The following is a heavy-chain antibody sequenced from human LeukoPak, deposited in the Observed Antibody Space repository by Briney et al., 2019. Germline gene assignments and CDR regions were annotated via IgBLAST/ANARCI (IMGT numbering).Heavy chain of an antibody. V-gene: IGHV4-39*01. J-gene: IGHJ4*02. CDR3: ARRGYDYVWGSYRFFDY. D-gene: IGHD3-16*02. CDR2: IYYSGST. CDR1: GRSISTSSYY. Sequence: SETLSLTCTVSGRSISTSSYYSGWIRQPPGKGLEWIGSIYYSGSTYYNPSLKSRVTISVDTSKNQFSLKLSSVTAADTAVYYCARRGYDYVWGSYRFFDYWGQGTLVTVSS.